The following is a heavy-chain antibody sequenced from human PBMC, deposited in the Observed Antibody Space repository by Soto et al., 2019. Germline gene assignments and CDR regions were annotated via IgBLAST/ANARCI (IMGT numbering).Heavy chain of an antibody. D-gene: IGHD2-15*01. J-gene: IGHJ6*02. CDR1: GFTFSSYD. CDR2: IGTAGDT. CDR3: AREPVVVAATGDYYYYGMDV. V-gene: IGHV3-13*01. Sequence: GGSLRLSCAASGFTFSSYDMHWVRQATGKGLEWVSAIGTAGDTYYPGSVKGRFTISRENAKNSLYLQMNSLRAEDTAVYYCAREPVVVAATGDYYYYGMDVWGQGTTVTVSS.